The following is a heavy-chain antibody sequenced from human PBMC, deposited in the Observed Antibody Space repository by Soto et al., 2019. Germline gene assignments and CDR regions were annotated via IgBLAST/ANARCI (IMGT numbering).Heavy chain of an antibody. CDR2: ISGSGGST. D-gene: IGHD2-2*01. V-gene: IGHV3-23*01. J-gene: IGHJ5*02. Sequence: EVQLLESGGGLVQPGGSLRLSCAASGFTFSSYAMSWVRQAPGKGLEWVSAISGSGGSTYYADSVKGRFTISRDNSKNTLYLQMNSLRAEDTAVYYCAKKGYCSSTSCSALYNWFDPWGQGTLVTVSS. CDR3: AKKGYCSSTSCSALYNWFDP. CDR1: GFTFSSYA.